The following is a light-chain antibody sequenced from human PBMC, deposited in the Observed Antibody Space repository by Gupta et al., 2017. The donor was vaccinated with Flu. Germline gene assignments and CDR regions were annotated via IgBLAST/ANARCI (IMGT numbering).Light chain of an antibody. CDR3: QVWDTNTDHYV. CDR2: GDT. J-gene: IGLJ1*01. V-gene: IGLV3-21*02. CDR1: NIGSLS. Sequence: SYVLTHPPPVSAAPGQTARITCGKNNIGSLSVHWYQQRPGQAPALVVYGDTDRPSGIPERFSGSNSGNTATLTISRVEAGDEADYYCQVWDTNTDHYVFGTGTKVTVL.